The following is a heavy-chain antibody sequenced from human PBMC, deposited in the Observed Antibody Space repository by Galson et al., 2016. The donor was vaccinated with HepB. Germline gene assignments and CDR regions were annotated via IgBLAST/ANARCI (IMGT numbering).Heavy chain of an antibody. J-gene: IGHJ4*02. CDR3: AKDRLRFSSGSYSGFDY. CDR1: GFSFSAHP. Sequence: SLRLSCAASGFSFSAHPMHWDRQAPGKGLEWVAVISSDGTRQDYADSVRGRFTVSRDNSKNTLYLQLNRLSAEDTGVYYCAKDRLRFSSGSYSGFDYWGQGSLVTVSS. CDR2: ISSDGTRQ. V-gene: IGHV3-30-3*01. D-gene: IGHD3-10*01.